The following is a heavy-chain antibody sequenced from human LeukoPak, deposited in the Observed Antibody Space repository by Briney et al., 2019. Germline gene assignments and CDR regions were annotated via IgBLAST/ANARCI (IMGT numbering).Heavy chain of an antibody. CDR2: MNPNSGNT. CDR3: ARGKASYYYYYMDV. V-gene: IGHV1-8*03. J-gene: IGHJ6*03. Sequence: ASVKVSCKASGYTFTSYDINWVRQATGQGLEWMGGMNPNSGNTGYAQKFQGRVTITRNTSISTAYMELSSLRSEDTAVYYCARGKASYYYYYMDVWGKGTTVTVSS. CDR1: GYTFTSYD.